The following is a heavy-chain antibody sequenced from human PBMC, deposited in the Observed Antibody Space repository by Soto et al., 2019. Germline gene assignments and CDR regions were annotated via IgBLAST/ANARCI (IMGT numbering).Heavy chain of an antibody. V-gene: IGHV4-31*03. D-gene: IGHD3-3*01. CDR1: GGSISSGGYY. CDR2: IYYSGST. Sequence: SETLSLTCTVSGGSISSGGYYWSWIRQHPGKGLEWIGYIYYSGSTYYNPSLKSRVTISVDTSKNQFSLKLSSVTAADTAVYYCARATTNSYYDFWSGPVFDYWGQGTLVTVSS. CDR3: ARATTNSYYDFWSGPVFDY. J-gene: IGHJ4*02.